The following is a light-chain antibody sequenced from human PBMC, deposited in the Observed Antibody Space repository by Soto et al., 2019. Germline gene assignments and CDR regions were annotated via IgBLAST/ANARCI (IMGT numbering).Light chain of an antibody. V-gene: IGKV1-5*03. Sequence: DIQMTQSPSTLSASVGDRVTITCRASQSISSWLAWYQQKPGKAPKLLIYKASSLESWVPSRFSGSGSGTEFTLTIISLQPDDFATYYCQQYNSYSPVTFGGVTKVEIK. CDR2: KAS. CDR3: QQYNSYSPVT. CDR1: QSISSW. J-gene: IGKJ4*01.